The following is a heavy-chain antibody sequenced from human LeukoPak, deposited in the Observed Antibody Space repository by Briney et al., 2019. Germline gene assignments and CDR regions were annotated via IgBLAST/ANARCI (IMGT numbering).Heavy chain of an antibody. D-gene: IGHD1-26*01. CDR3: ARGQTYSGRIFDY. J-gene: IGHJ4*02. V-gene: IGHV6-1*01. CDR2: TYYRSRWYS. CDR1: GYSVSSSTAA. Sequence: SQTLSLTFAISGYSVSSSTAAWNWIRQSPSRGLEWLARTYYRSRWYSDFAEYVKSRITIDPDPSKNQFSLQMNSVNPDDTAVYFCARGQTYSGRIFDYWGQGTLVTVSA.